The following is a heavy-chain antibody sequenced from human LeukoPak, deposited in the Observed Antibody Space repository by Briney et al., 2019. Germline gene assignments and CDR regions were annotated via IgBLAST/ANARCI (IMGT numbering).Heavy chain of an antibody. CDR1: GFTFSDYY. D-gene: IGHD3-9*01. CDR3: ARDTRGDILTGAHAFDI. J-gene: IGHJ3*02. Sequence: GGSLRLSCAASGFTFSDYYMSWIRQAPWKGLEWVSYISSSGSTIYYADSVKGRFTISRDNAKNSLYLQMNSLRAEDTAVYYCARDTRGDILTGAHAFDIWGQGTMVTVSS. V-gene: IGHV3-11*01. CDR2: ISSSGSTI.